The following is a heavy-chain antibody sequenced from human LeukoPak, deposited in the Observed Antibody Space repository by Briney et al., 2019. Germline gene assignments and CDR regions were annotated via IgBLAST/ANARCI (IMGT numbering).Heavy chain of an antibody. Sequence: GGSLRISCAASGFTFSSYAMHWVRQAPGKGLEWVAVMSYDGNNEYYADSVKGRFTISRDNSKNTLYLQMNSLRAEDTALYYCARGEYSSSWYLDFWGQGTLVTVSS. V-gene: IGHV3-30-3*01. CDR1: GFTFSSYA. CDR2: MSYDGNNE. J-gene: IGHJ4*02. D-gene: IGHD6-13*01. CDR3: ARGEYSSSWYLDF.